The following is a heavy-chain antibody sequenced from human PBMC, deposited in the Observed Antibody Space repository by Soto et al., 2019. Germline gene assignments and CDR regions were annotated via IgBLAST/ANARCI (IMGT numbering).Heavy chain of an antibody. V-gene: IGHV1-2*02. CDR1: GYTFTGYY. CDR3: ARVDYGDHDAFDI. J-gene: IGHJ3*02. D-gene: IGHD4-17*01. Sequence: ASVKVSCKASGYTFTGYYMHWVRQAPGQGLEWMGWINPNSGGTNYAQRFQGRVTTTRDTSISTAYMELSRLRSDDTAVYYCARVDYGDHDAFDIWGQGTMVTVSS. CDR2: INPNSGGT.